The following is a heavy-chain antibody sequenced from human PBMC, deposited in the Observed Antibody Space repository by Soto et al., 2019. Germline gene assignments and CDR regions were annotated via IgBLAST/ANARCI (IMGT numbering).Heavy chain of an antibody. D-gene: IGHD4-4*01. Sequence: GGSLRLSCAASGFTFGSYWMSWVRQAPGKGLEWVANIKQDGSEGYYADSVKGRFTISRDNAKNSLYLQMNSLSAEDTAVYYCARVVTTMTTVTRSGYYMDVWGKGTTVTVSS. J-gene: IGHJ6*03. V-gene: IGHV3-7*01. CDR1: GFTFGSYW. CDR3: ARVVTTMTTVTRSGYYMDV. CDR2: IKQDGSEG.